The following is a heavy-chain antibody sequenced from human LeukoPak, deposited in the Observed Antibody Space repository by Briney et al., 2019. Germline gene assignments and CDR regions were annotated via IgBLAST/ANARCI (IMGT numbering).Heavy chain of an antibody. J-gene: IGHJ4*02. CDR2: IRSKAYGGTT. V-gene: IGHV3-49*04. CDR3: ARGGVDY. Sequence: GGSLRLSCTASGFSFGDYAMSWVRQAPGKGLEWVGFIRSKAYGGTTEYAASVKGRFTISRDDSKSIAYLQMNSLRAEDTAVYYCARGGVDYWGQGTLVTVSS. CDR1: GFSFGDYA.